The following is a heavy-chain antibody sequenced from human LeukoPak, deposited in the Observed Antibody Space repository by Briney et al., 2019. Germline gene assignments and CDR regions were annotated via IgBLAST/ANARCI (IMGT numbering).Heavy chain of an antibody. CDR2: INPNSGGT. V-gene: IGHV1-2*04. D-gene: IGHD3-10*01. CDR3: ARSRITMVRGVSLIAFDI. Sequence: ASVKVSCTASGYTFTGYYMHWVRQAPGQGLEWMGWINPNSGGTNYAQKFQGWVTMTRDTSISTAYMELSRLRSDDTAVYYCARSRITMVRGVSLIAFDIWGQGTMVTVSS. CDR1: GYTFTGYY. J-gene: IGHJ3*02.